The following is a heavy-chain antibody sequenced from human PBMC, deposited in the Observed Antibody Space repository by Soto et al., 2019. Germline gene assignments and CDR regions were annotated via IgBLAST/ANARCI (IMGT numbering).Heavy chain of an antibody. V-gene: IGHV4-34*01. CDR2: IKHSGST. CDR3: ARALPVARYCISIDCRRSGMDV. CDR1: GGSFSGSY. Sequence: PSEPRSLTCTVYGGSFSGSYWSWVRQRPGKGLDGLAEIKHSGSTNCSPSLKSRVTISVDTSKNYFSLKLSFVTAADTAVYYCARALPVARYCISIDCRRSGMDVWGQGTTVTVSS. D-gene: IGHD2-2*01. J-gene: IGHJ6*02.